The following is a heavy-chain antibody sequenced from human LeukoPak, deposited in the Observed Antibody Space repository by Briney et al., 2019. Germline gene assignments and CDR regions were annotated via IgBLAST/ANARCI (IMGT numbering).Heavy chain of an antibody. CDR2: ISAYNGNT. CDR1: GYTFTSYG. CDR3: ARALFRGVVPAAFGY. Sequence: ASVKVSCKASGYTFTSYGISWVRQAPGQGLEWMGWISAYNGNTNYAQKLQGRVTMTTDTSTSTAYMELRSLRSDDTAVYYCARALFRGVVPAAFGYWGQGTLVTVSS. D-gene: IGHD2-2*01. V-gene: IGHV1-18*04. J-gene: IGHJ4*02.